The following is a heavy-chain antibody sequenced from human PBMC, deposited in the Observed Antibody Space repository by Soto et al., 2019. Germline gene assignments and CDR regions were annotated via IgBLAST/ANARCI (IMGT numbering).Heavy chain of an antibody. Sequence: EVQLVESGGGLVKPGGSLRLSCAASGFTFSSYSMNWVRQAPGKGLEWVSSISSSSSYIYYADSVKGRFTISRDNAKNSLYLQINSLRGEDTAVYYCARDTGAVTYYYDSSGGYYGMDVWGQGTTVTVSS. CDR3: ARDTGAVTYYYDSSGGYYGMDV. CDR2: ISSSSSYI. CDR1: GFTFSSYS. D-gene: IGHD3-22*01. J-gene: IGHJ6*02. V-gene: IGHV3-21*01.